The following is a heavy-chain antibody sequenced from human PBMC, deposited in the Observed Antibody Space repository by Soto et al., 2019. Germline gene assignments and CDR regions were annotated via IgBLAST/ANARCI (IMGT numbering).Heavy chain of an antibody. CDR1: GFSFSGHA. CDR3: ARGAMANFDY. J-gene: IGHJ4*02. D-gene: IGHD5-18*01. Sequence: GGSLRLSCAASGFSFSGHAMHWVRQAPGKGLDWVAAISYDGTYRVYADSVKGRFTMSRDNSKNTVHLQMDSLRSEDTGVYFCARGAMANFDYWGQGTVVTVSS. V-gene: IGHV3-30-3*01. CDR2: ISYDGTYR.